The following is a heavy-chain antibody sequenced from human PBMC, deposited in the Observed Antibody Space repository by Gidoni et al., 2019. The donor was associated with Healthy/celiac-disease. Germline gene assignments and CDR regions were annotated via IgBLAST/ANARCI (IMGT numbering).Heavy chain of an antibody. D-gene: IGHD3-10*01. V-gene: IGHV3-11*06. CDR3: ARGYGGAHYYYYGMDV. CDR1: GFTFRDYY. CDR2: ISSSSSYT. J-gene: IGHJ6*02. Sequence: QVQLVESGGGLVMPGGSLRLSCAASGFTFRDYYMSWIRQAPGKGLEWVSYISSSSSYTNYADSVKGRFTISRDNAKNSLYLQMNSLRAEDTAVYYCARGYGGAHYYYYGMDVWGQGTTVTVSS.